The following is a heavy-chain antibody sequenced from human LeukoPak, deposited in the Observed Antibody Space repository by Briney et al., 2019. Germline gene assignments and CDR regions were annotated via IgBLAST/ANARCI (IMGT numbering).Heavy chain of an antibody. Sequence: SQTLSLTCAVSGGSISGGGYSWSWIRQPPGKGLEWIGYIYHSGSTYYNPSLKSRVTISVDRSKNQFSLKLSSVTAADTAVYYCASSWYSRGLDYWGQGTLVTVSS. CDR3: ASSWYSRGLDY. V-gene: IGHV4-30-2*01. CDR1: GGSISGGGYS. D-gene: IGHD6-13*01. CDR2: IYHSGST. J-gene: IGHJ4*02.